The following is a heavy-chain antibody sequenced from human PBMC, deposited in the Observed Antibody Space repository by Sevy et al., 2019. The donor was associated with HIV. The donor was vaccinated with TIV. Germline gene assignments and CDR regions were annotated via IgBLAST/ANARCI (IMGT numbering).Heavy chain of an antibody. V-gene: IGHV4-59*01. Sequence: SETLSLTCTVSGGSISSYYWRWIRQPPGKGLEWIGYIYYSGSTNYNPSLKSRVTISVDTSKNQFSLKLSSVTAADTAVYYCARGWGLGFDIWGQGTMVTVSS. CDR1: GGSISSYY. D-gene: IGHD2-21*02. CDR2: IYYSGST. J-gene: IGHJ3*02. CDR3: ARGWGLGFDI.